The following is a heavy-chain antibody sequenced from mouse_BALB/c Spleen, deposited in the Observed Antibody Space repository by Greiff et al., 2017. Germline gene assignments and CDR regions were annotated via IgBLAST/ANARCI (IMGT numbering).Heavy chain of an antibody. CDR3: ARQWGSSPFYAMDY. Sequence: EVKLMESGGGLVKPGGSLKLSCAASGFTFSSYAMSWVRQTPEKRLEWVASISSGGSTYYPDSVKGRFTISRDNARNILYLQMSSLRSEDTAMYYCARQWGSSPFYAMDYWGQGTSVTVSS. CDR2: ISSGGST. J-gene: IGHJ4*01. V-gene: IGHV5-6-5*01. D-gene: IGHD1-1*01. CDR1: GFTFSSYA.